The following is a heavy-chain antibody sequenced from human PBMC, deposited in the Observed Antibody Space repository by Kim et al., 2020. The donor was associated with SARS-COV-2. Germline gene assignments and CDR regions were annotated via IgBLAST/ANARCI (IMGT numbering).Heavy chain of an antibody. J-gene: IGHJ4*02. D-gene: IGHD4-17*01. Sequence: SETLSLTCTVSGGSISSSTHYWGWVRQPPGEGLEWIGSVYVASISIGSTYYNPSLKSRVTISVDTSKDQLSLKLSSVTAADTAVYYCARHGLRWCWGQGTLVTVSS. CDR1: GGSISSSTHY. CDR2: VYVASISIGST. V-gene: IGHV4-39*01. CDR3: ARHGLRWC.